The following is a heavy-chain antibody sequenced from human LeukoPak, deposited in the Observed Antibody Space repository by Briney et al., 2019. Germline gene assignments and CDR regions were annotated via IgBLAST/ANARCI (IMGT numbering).Heavy chain of an antibody. V-gene: IGHV1-18*01. CDR3: ARDTGSYSSDWSHHFDY. CDR2: ISAYNGNT. D-gene: IGHD6-19*01. J-gene: IGHJ4*02. Sequence: ASVKVSCKASGYTFTSYGITWVRQAPGQGLEWMGWISAYNGNTNYAQKVQGRVTMTTDTSTTTAYMELKSLRSDDTAVYYRARDTGSYSSDWSHHFDYWGQGTLVTVSS. CDR1: GYTFTSYG.